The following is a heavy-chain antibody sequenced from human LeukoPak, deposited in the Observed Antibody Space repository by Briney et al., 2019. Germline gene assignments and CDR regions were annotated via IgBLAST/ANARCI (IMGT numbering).Heavy chain of an antibody. CDR1: GFTFVDYG. Sequence: GGSLRLSCAASGFTFVDYGMSWVRQAPGKGLEWVANINQGGSVQYYMDSVKGRFTISRDDAKNSLYVQMNSLRDEDTAVYYCARVEYSGWNLEYWGQGTLVTVSS. D-gene: IGHD5-12*01. CDR2: INQGGSVQ. J-gene: IGHJ4*02. V-gene: IGHV3-7*01. CDR3: ARVEYSGWNLEY.